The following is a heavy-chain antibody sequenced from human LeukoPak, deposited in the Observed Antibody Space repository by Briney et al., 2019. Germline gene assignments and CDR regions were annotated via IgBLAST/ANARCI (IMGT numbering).Heavy chain of an antibody. D-gene: IGHD1-1*01. Sequence: GGSLRLSCEASGFAFSFYAMSWLRQPPGKGLEWVSTINANSGSTSYAASVRGRFTISRDNSKNTLYPRMNSLRAEDTAVYFCAKHQLVGPYYFDYWGQGTLVTVSS. CDR2: INANSGST. J-gene: IGHJ4*02. CDR3: AKHQLVGPYYFDY. V-gene: IGHV3-23*01. CDR1: GFAFSFYA.